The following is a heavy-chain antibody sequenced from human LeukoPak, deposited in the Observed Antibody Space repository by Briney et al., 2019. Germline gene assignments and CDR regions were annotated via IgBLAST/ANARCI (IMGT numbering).Heavy chain of an antibody. Sequence: GGSLRLSCAASGFIFSTYGMHWVRQAPGKGLEWVAFIRYDASNRYHADSVKGRFTVSRDNSKNTLYLQLNSLRVEDTAVYYCAIDSNYRQPFDYWGQGTLVTVSA. CDR2: IRYDASNR. J-gene: IGHJ4*02. CDR1: GFIFSTYG. V-gene: IGHV3-30*02. CDR3: AIDSNYRQPFDY. D-gene: IGHD1-7*01.